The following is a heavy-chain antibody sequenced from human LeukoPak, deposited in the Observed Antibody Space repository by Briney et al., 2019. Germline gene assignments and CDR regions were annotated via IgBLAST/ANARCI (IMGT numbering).Heavy chain of an antibody. J-gene: IGHJ3*02. D-gene: IGHD1-14*01. CDR3: AKVPDEFDI. CDR1: GFTFSNFG. CDR2: INSGGSDS. V-gene: IGHV3-74*01. Sequence: GGSLRLSCTASGFTFSNFGMHWVRQVPGKGLVWFSRINSGGSDSSYADSVKGRFTISRDNAKNTVDLRMNSLTVEDTAVYYWAKVPDEFDIWGQGTMVTVSS.